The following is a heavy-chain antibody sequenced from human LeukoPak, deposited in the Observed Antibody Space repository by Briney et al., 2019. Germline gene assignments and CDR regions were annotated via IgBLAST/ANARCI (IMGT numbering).Heavy chain of an antibody. CDR3: ARASQDYGDNFDY. CDR1: GFRLSDHY. J-gene: IGHJ4*02. D-gene: IGHD4-17*01. CDR2: ISISSSST. V-gene: IGHV3-11*05. Sequence: GGSLRLSCEAFGFRLSDHYMSWIRQAPGMGLGWVSDISISSSSTKYADSVKGRFTISRDNARNSLFLQMSSLRVEDTALYYCARASQDYGDNFDYWGQGALVTVPS.